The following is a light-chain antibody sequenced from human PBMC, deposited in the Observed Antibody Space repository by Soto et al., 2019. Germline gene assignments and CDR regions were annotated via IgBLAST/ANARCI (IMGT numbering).Light chain of an antibody. CDR2: KAS. Sequence: DIQMTQSPSTLSASVGDRVTITCRASQSIDTWLAWHQQKPGQAPKLLISKASSLESGVPSRFSGSGSGTEFTLTISSLRPDDSATYYCQQYNSYRAFGQGTKV. CDR3: QQYNSYRA. CDR1: QSIDTW. J-gene: IGKJ1*01. V-gene: IGKV1-5*03.